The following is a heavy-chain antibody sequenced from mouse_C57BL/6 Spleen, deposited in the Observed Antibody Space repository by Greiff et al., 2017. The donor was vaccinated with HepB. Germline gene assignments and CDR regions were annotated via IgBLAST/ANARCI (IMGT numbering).Heavy chain of an antibody. CDR2: IYPGDGDT. CDR1: GYAFSSYW. Sequence: VQLQQSGAELVKPGASVKISCKASGYAFSSYWMNWVKQRPGKGLEWIGQIYPGDGDTNYNGKFKGKATLTADKSSSTAYMQLSSLTSEDSAVYFCARDYGSKGAMDYWGQGTSVTVSS. J-gene: IGHJ4*01. D-gene: IGHD1-1*01. V-gene: IGHV1-80*01. CDR3: ARDYGSKGAMDY.